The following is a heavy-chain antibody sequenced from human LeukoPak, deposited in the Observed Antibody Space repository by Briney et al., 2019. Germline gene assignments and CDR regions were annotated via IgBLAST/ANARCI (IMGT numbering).Heavy chain of an antibody. CDR1: GFTFSSYA. CDR3: ARSIYLPRRENDYGDYDDEYYYYGMDV. CDR2: ISYDGSNK. J-gene: IGHJ6*02. D-gene: IGHD4-17*01. Sequence: PGGSLRLSCAASGFTFSSYAMHWVRQAPGKGLEWVAVISYDGSNKYYADSVKGRFTISRDNSKNTLYLQMNSLRVEDTAVYYCARSIYLPRRENDYGDYDDEYYYYGMDVWGQGTTVNVSS. V-gene: IGHV3-30-3*01.